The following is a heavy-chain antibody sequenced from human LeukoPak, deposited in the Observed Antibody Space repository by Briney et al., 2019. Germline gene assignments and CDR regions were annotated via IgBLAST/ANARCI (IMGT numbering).Heavy chain of an antibody. CDR1: GGSISSYY. V-gene: IGHV4-4*09. CDR3: AGSSYCTNGVCYGPNYYYYYMDV. D-gene: IGHD2-8*01. Sequence: SETLSLNCTVSGGSISSYYWSWIRQPPGKGLEWIGYIYTSGSTNYNPSLKSRVTISVDTSKNQFSLKLSSVTAADTAVYYCAGSSYCTNGVCYGPNYYYYYMDVWGKGTTVTVSS. CDR2: IYTSGST. J-gene: IGHJ6*03.